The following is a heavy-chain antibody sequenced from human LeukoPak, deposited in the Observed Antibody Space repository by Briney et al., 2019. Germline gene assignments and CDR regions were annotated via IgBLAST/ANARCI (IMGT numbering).Heavy chain of an antibody. V-gene: IGHV3-48*04. CDR2: ISSSGSTI. CDR1: GFTFSSYS. CDR3: ATAGRGYSYRSPRSGFDY. J-gene: IGHJ4*02. D-gene: IGHD5-18*01. Sequence: QPGGSLRLSCAASGFTFSSYSMNWVRQAPGKGLEWVSYISSSGSTIYYADSVKGRFTISRDNAKNSLYLQMNSLRAEDTAVYYCATAGRGYSYRSPRSGFDYWGQGTLVTVSS.